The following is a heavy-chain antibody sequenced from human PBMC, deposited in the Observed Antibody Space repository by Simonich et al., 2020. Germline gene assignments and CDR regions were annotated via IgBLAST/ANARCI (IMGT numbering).Heavy chain of an antibody. V-gene: IGHV3-23*01. D-gene: IGHD1-7*01. CDR1: GFTFSSWA. J-gene: IGHJ4*02. CDR3: AKRSGVSITGTFDY. CDR2: ISGSGGST. Sequence: EVQLLESGGGLVQPGGSLRLSCAASGFTFSSWAMSWVRRAPGKGLEWVSAISGSGGSTYYADSVKGRFTISRDNSKNTLYLQMNSLRAEDTAVYYCAKRSGVSITGTFDYWGQGTLVTVSS.